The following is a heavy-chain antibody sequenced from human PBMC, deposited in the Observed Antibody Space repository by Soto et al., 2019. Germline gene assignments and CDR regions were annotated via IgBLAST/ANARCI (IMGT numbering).Heavy chain of an antibody. Sequence: QITLEESGPPLVKPTQTLTLTCTFSGFAISTSGEAVGWIRQAPGKALEWLALIYWDDDKHYSPSLKTRVTITKDTSKNQVVLRMSNMDPVDTATYYCAHTVGRKHDRDHYYYYMDVWGKGTTVNVSS. CDR1: GFAISTSGEA. CDR2: IYWDDDK. D-gene: IGHD2-21*01. V-gene: IGHV2-5*02. J-gene: IGHJ6*03. CDR3: AHTVGRKHDRDHYYYYMDV.